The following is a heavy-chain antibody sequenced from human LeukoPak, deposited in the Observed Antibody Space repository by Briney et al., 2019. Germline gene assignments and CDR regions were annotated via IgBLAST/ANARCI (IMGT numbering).Heavy chain of an antibody. CDR2: ISGSGGST. CDR3: AKETYSSGWYPYFDY. Sequence: GGSLRLSCVASGFTFSSYAMSWVRQAPGKGLEWVSGISGSGGSTYYADSVKGRFTISRANSKNTLFLQMNSLRAEDTAVYYCAKETYSSGWYPYFDYWGQGTLVTVSS. V-gene: IGHV3-23*01. D-gene: IGHD6-19*01. CDR1: GFTFSSYA. J-gene: IGHJ4*02.